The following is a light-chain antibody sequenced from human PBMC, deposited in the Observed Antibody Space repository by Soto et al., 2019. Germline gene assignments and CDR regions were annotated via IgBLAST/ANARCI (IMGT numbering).Light chain of an antibody. CDR2: GAS. V-gene: IGKV1-39*01. J-gene: IGKJ1*01. Sequence: DIQMTQSPSALSASVGDRVTISCRASQSISKYLNWYQQKPGTAPRLLIYGASSVKTGVPPRFRGSGSGRDFTLTISSLRPEDSATYFCQQSSDSPPWTFGQGTKVEIK. CDR3: QQSSDSPPWT. CDR1: QSISKY.